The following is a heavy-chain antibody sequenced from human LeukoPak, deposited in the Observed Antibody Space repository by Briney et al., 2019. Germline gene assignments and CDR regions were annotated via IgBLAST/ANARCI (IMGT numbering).Heavy chain of an antibody. J-gene: IGHJ4*02. Sequence: GGSLRLSCAASGFTFSNYAMNWVRQAPGKGLEWVSGISGSGGSTYYAESVKGRITISRDNSKNTLYLQMNSLRAEDTAVYYCAKGYCSGGSCYSRGSDYWGQGTLVTVSS. V-gene: IGHV3-23*01. D-gene: IGHD2-15*01. CDR2: ISGSGGST. CDR1: GFTFSNYA. CDR3: AKGYCSGGSCYSRGSDY.